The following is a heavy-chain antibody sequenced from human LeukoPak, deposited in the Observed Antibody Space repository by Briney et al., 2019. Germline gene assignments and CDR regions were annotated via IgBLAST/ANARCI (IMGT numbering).Heavy chain of an antibody. D-gene: IGHD6-6*01. Sequence: SETLSLICTVSGGSVSSGSYYWSWIRQPPGKGLEWIGYIYYSGSTNYNPSLKCRVTISVDTSKNQFSLKLSSVTAADTAVYYCARGGAARLHFQNWGQGTLVTVSS. CDR2: IYYSGST. V-gene: IGHV4-61*01. CDR3: ARGGAARLHFQN. CDR1: GGSVSSGSYY. J-gene: IGHJ1*01.